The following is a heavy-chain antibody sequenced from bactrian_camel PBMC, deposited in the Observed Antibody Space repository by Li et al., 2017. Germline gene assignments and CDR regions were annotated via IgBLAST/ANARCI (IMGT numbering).Heavy chain of an antibody. CDR2: ISAGEKS. D-gene: IGHD2*01. CDR3: ARSPWYADHCLSRSDNY. J-gene: IGHJ4*01. CDR1: GYTYGRYC. Sequence: HVQLVESGGGSMQAGGSLRLSCVFTGYTYGRYCMGWFRQAPGKARESVAIISAGEKSDYADSVKGRFTINRDNAANTLFLQMNNLKPEDTAMYYCARSPWYADHCLSRSDNYWGQGTQVTVS. V-gene: IGHV3S55*01.